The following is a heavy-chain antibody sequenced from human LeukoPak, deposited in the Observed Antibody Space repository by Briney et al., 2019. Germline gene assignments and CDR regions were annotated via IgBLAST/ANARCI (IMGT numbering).Heavy chain of an antibody. D-gene: IGHD2-15*01. CDR1: GFTFSSYW. CDR3: ARDCSGGSCYSVY. V-gene: IGHV3-7*01. Sequence: GGSLRLSCAASGFTFSSYWMSWVRQAPGKGLEWVANIKQDGSEKYYVDSVKGRFTISRDNAKNSLYLQMNSLRAEDTAVYYCARDCSGGSCYSVYWGQGTLVTVFS. J-gene: IGHJ4*02. CDR2: IKQDGSEK.